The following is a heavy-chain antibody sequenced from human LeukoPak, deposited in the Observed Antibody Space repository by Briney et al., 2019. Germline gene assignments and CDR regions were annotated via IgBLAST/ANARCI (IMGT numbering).Heavy chain of an antibody. CDR3: ARDKSYGDYTFDY. Sequence: ASVKVSCKASGYTFTGYYMHWVRQAPGQGLEWMGWINPNSGGTNYAQKFQGRVTMTRDTSISTAYKELSRLRSDDTAVYYCARDKSYGDYTFDYWGQGTLVTVSS. CDR2: INPNSGGT. D-gene: IGHD4-17*01. CDR1: GYTFTGYY. J-gene: IGHJ4*02. V-gene: IGHV1-2*02.